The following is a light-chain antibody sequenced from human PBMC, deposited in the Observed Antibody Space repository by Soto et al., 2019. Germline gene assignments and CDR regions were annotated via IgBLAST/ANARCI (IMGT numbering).Light chain of an antibody. CDR2: GAS. CDR3: QQFGSSPLT. Sequence: EIVLTQSPGTLSLSPGERATLSCRASQSVSSNFLAWYQQKPGQAPRLLIYGASSRATGIPDRFSGSGSGTDFTLTINRLEAEDFAVYYCQQFGSSPLTFGGGTTVEIK. CDR1: QSVSSNF. V-gene: IGKV3-20*01. J-gene: IGKJ4*01.